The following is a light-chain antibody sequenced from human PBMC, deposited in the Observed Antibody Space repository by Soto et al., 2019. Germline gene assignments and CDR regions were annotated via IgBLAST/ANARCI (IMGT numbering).Light chain of an antibody. CDR1: SSNIGSNY. CDR2: RNN. J-gene: IGLJ2*01. V-gene: IGLV1-47*01. CDR3: AAWDDSLSGVV. Sequence: QSVLTQPPSASGTPGQRVTISCSGSSSNIGSNYAYWYQQLPGTAPKLLIYRNNQRPSGVPDRFSGSESGTSASLAISGLRSEDEADYYCAAWDDSLSGVVFGGGTKVTVL.